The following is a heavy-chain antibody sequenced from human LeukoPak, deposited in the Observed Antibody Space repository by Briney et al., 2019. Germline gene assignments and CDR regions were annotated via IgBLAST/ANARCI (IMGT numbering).Heavy chain of an antibody. CDR3: ARAGDCSSTSCYPLVDY. D-gene: IGHD2-2*01. Sequence: SETLSLTCAVYGGSFSGYYWRWIRQTPGKGLEWIGEINHSGSTNYNPSLKSRVTISVDTSKNQFSLKLSSVTAADTAVYYCARAGDCSSTSCYPLVDYWGQGTLVTVSS. V-gene: IGHV4-34*01. CDR2: INHSGST. J-gene: IGHJ4*02. CDR1: GGSFSGYY.